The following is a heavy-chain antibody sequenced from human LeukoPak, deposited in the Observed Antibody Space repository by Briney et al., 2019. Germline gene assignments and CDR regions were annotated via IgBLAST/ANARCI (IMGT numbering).Heavy chain of an antibody. Sequence: PSETLSLTCTVSGGSISSYYWSWIRQPPGKGVEWIGYIYYSGSTNYNPSLKSRVTISVDTSKNQFSLKLSSVTAADTAVYYCARDSSSWGIDYWGQGTLVTVSS. CDR3: ARDSSSWGIDY. CDR2: IYYSGST. J-gene: IGHJ4*02. CDR1: GGSISSYY. D-gene: IGHD6-13*01. V-gene: IGHV4-59*01.